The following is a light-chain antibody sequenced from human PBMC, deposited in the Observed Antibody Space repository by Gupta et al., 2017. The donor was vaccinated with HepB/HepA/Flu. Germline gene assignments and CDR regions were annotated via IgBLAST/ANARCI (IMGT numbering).Light chain of an antibody. V-gene: IGKV3-11*01. CDR1: QSVDNF. Sequence: EILLTQSQATVSLSPGERATLFCRASQSVDNFLHWYQQRPGQAPRLLIYDTFNRASGVPARFSGGGSGTDFTLTISSLEPEDFAIYYCQQRDRWPPTSGPGTXV. J-gene: IGKJ3*01. CDR2: DTF. CDR3: QQRDRWPPT.